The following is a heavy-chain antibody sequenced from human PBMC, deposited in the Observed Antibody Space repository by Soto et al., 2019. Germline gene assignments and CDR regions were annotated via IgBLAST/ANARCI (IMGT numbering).Heavy chain of an antibody. CDR3: AKSSGTISDAFDI. J-gene: IGHJ3*02. D-gene: IGHD3-3*01. CDR1: GFTFSSYG. Sequence: QVQLVESGGGVVQPGRSLRLSCAASGFTFSSYGVHWVRQAPGKGLEWVAVISYDGSNKYYADSVKGRFTISRDNSKNTLSLQMNSLRAEDTAVYYCAKSSGTISDAFDIWGQGTMVTVSS. CDR2: ISYDGSNK. V-gene: IGHV3-30*18.